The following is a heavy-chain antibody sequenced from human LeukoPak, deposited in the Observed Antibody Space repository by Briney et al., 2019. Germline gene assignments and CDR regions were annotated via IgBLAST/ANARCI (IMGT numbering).Heavy chain of an antibody. J-gene: IGHJ4*02. CDR3: VRNLAVAGTCFDS. V-gene: IGHV3-7*03. Sequence: GGSLRLSCAASGFSFNSDWMDWVRQAPGTGLEWVANIKQDGSDRNYVTSVRGRFTISRDNAESSLYLQMNSLRAEDTALYYCVRNLAVAGTCFDSWGQGTLVTVSS. CDR1: GFSFNSDW. CDR2: IKQDGSDR. D-gene: IGHD6-19*01.